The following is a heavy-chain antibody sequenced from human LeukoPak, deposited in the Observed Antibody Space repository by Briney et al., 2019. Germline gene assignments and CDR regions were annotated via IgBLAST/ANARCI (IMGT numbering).Heavy chain of an antibody. D-gene: IGHD3-22*01. J-gene: IGHJ4*02. Sequence: ASVKVSCKASGYTFTNYDINWVRQATGQGLEWMGYMKPNSGNTGYAQKFQGRVTMTRDTSISTAYMELSSLTSEDTAVYYCAREGPGYYYDSSGYPADYWGQGTLVTVSS. CDR2: MKPNSGNT. V-gene: IGHV1-8*01. CDR1: GYTFTNYD. CDR3: AREGPGYYYDSSGYPADY.